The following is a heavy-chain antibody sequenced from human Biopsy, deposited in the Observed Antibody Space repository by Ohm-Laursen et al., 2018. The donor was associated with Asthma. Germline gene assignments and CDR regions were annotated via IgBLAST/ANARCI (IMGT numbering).Heavy chain of an antibody. J-gene: IGHJ5*02. CDR3: ARFTASITIFGVVNNWFDP. CDR2: IHYSGST. CDR1: GGPISSSSYY. D-gene: IGHD3-3*01. V-gene: IGHV4-39*01. Sequence: SETLSLTCTVSGGPISSSSYYWGWIRQPPGKGLEWIGSIHYSGSTYYNPSLKSRVTISVDTSKNQFSLKLSSVTAADTAVYYCARFTASITIFGVVNNWFDPWGQGTLVTVSS.